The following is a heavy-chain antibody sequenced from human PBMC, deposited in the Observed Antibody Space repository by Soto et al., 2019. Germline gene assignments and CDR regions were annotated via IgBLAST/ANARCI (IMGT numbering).Heavy chain of an antibody. D-gene: IGHD3-10*01. V-gene: IGHV4-39*07. J-gene: IGHJ4*02. CDR2: IYYSGST. CDR3: ARGRAEGLDY. CDR1: GGSISSSSYY. Sequence: NPSETLSLTCTVSGGSISSSSYYWGWIRQPPGKGLEWIGSIYYSGSTNHNPSLKSRVTISVDTSKNQFSLKLSSVTAADTAVYYCARGRAEGLDYWGQGTLVTVSS.